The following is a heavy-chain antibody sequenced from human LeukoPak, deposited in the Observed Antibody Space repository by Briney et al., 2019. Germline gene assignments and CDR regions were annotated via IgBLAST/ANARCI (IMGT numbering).Heavy chain of an antibody. Sequence: GGSLRLSCAASGFTFSSYWMHWVRQAPGKGLVWVSRINSDGSSTSYADSVKGRFTISRDNAKNTLYLQMNSLRAEDTAVYYCARGGEYSYGPFHIWGQGTMVTVSS. D-gene: IGHD5-18*01. V-gene: IGHV3-74*01. CDR3: ARGGEYSYGPFHI. CDR2: INSDGSST. J-gene: IGHJ3*02. CDR1: GFTFSSYW.